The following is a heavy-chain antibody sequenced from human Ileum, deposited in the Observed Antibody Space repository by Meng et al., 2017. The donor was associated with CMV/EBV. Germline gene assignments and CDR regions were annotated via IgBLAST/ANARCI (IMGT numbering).Heavy chain of an antibody. J-gene: IGHJ4*02. V-gene: IGHV4-39*07. CDR2: IYYSGST. Sequence: GPGQGKAPDTLAPTCTVAGGHISISSNTLGWIRQPPRKGLEWIGSIYYSGSTYYNPSLKSRVTISVDTSKNQFSLKLSSVTAADTAVYYCARVGAMVRGPHFDYWGQGTLVTVSS. CDR1: GGHISISSNT. CDR3: ARVGAMVRGPHFDY. D-gene: IGHD3-10*01.